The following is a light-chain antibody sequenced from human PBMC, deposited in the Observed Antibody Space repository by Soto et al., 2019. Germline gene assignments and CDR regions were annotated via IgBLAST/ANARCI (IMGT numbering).Light chain of an antibody. V-gene: IGLV1-40*01. CDR3: QSYESSLSGWV. CDR2: GNS. CDR1: SSNIGAGYD. J-gene: IGLJ3*02. Sequence: QLVLTQPPSVSGAPGQRVTISCTGSSSNIGAGYDVHWYQQLPGTAPKLLISGNSNRPSGVPDRFSGSKSGTSASLAITGLQAEDEADYYCQSYESSLSGWVFGGGTKVTVL.